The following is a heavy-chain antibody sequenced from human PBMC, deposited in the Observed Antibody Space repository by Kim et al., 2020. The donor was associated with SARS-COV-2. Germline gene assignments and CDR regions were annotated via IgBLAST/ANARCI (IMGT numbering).Heavy chain of an antibody. J-gene: IGHJ5*02. CDR2: IYYSGST. Sequence: SETLSLTCTVSGGSISSYYWSWIRQPPGKGLEWIGYIYYSGSTNYNPSLKSRVTISVDTSKNQFSLKLSSVTAADTAVYYCARGREGANWFDPWGQGTLVTVSS. CDR3: ARGREGANWFDP. D-gene: IGHD1-26*01. CDR1: GGSISSYY. V-gene: IGHV4-59*01.